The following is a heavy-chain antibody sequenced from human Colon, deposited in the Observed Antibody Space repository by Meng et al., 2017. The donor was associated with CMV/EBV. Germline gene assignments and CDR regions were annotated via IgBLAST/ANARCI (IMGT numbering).Heavy chain of an antibody. CDR2: IYYSGST. Sequence: SETLSLTCTVSGGSISSYYWSWIRQPPGKGLEWIGYIYYSGSTNYNPSLKSRVTISVDKSKNQFSLKLSSVTAADTAVYYCARRRSQSLIPWFDPWGQGILVTVSS. CDR1: GGSISSYY. CDR3: ARRRSQSLIPWFDP. D-gene: IGHD2-21*01. J-gene: IGHJ5*02. V-gene: IGHV4-59*01.